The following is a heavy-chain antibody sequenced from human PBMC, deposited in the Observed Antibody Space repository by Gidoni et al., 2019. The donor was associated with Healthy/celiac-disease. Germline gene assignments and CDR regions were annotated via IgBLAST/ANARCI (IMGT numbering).Heavy chain of an antibody. Sequence: EVQLVESGGGLVKPGGSIRLSCAATGFTFGTAWVSWVRQAPGMGLEWFGLIKSKTDGGTTDYASPVKGRFTISRDDSKNTLYLQMNSLKTEDTAVYYCTTDQTVLMVYAMVGRFDAFYIWGQGTMVTVSS. CDR1: GFTFGTAW. V-gene: IGHV3-15*01. CDR3: TTDQTVLMVYAMVGRFDAFYI. CDR2: IKSKTDGGTT. J-gene: IGHJ3*02. D-gene: IGHD2-8*01.